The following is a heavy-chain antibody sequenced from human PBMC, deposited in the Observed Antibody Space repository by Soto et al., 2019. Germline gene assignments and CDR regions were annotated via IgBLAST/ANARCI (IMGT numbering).Heavy chain of an antibody. J-gene: IGHJ5*02. CDR2: IYATGDT. CDR3: VRDGTKNLRDRLEP. D-gene: IGHD1-26*01. Sequence: SETLSLTCNVSGASLSRYYWSWIRQPPGKGLEWIGRIYATGDTDYNPSLKSRISMSVDMSKKQFSLTLRSVTAADTAIYYCVRDGTKNLRDRLEPCGRGLFVTVYS. V-gene: IGHV4-4*07. CDR1: GASLSRYY.